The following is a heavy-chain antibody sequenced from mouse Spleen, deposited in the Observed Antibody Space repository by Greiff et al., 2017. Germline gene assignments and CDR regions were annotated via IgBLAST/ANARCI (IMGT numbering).Heavy chain of an antibody. Sequence: VKLVESGAELVKPGASVKMSCKASGYTFTTYPIEWMKQNHGKSLEWIGNFHPYNDDTKYNEKFKGKATLTVDKSSSTVYLELSRLTSDDSAVYYCARGDYGSSYEWFAYWGQGTLVTVSA. V-gene: IGHV1-47*01. CDR1: GYTFTTYP. J-gene: IGHJ3*01. D-gene: IGHD1-1*01. CDR2: FHPYNDDT. CDR3: ARGDYGSSYEWFAY.